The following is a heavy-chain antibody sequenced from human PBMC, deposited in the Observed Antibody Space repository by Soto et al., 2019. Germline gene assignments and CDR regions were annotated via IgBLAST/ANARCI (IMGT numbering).Heavy chain of an antibody. CDR2: IYYSGNS. J-gene: IGHJ4*02. V-gene: IGHV4-39*01. Sequence: SETLSLTCTVSGGSISSSSYYWGWIRQPPGKGQEWIGSIYYSGNSYYNPSLKSRVTMSMDTSNNQFSLRLTSVTAADTAVYYCARLVFGVLTGPDFWGQGAPVTVSS. D-gene: IGHD3-3*01. CDR1: GGSISSSSYY. CDR3: ARLVFGVLTGPDF.